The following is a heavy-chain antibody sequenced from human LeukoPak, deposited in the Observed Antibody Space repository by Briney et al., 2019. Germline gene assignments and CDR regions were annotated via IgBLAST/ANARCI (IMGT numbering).Heavy chain of an antibody. V-gene: IGHV3-30*02. CDR3: AKDMGYYDSSGIFDY. J-gene: IGHJ4*02. CDR1: GFTFSSYG. D-gene: IGHD3-22*01. CDR2: IRYDGSNK. Sequence: GGSLRLSCAASGFTFSSYGMHWVCQAPGKGLEWVAFIRYDGSNKYYADSVKGRFTISRDNSKNTLYLQMNSLRAEDTAVYYCAKDMGYYDSSGIFDYWGQGTLVTVSS.